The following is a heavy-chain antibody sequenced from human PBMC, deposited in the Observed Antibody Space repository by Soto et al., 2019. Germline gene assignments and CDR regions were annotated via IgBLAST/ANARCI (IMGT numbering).Heavy chain of an antibody. CDR1: GFTFSSYS. V-gene: IGHV3-48*02. D-gene: IGHD2-2*03. J-gene: IGHJ6*02. CDR3: ARDLDIVVGNYYGMDV. Sequence: GGSLRLSCAASGFTFSSYSMNWVRQAPGKGLEWVSYISSSSSTIYYADSVKGRFTISRDNAKNSLYLQMNSLRDEDTAVYYCARDLDIVVGNYYGMDVWGQGTTVTVSS. CDR2: ISSSSSTI.